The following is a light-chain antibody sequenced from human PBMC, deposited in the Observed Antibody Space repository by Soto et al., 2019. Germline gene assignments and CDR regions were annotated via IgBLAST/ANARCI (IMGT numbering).Light chain of an antibody. CDR3: SSYTSTYSLV. Sequence: QPCSGAGAPGQSIPIPCTGNNEEVGGFNFVSWYQQRPGSAPQLIMYDVNNLPSGASHRFSGSKSGHTAYLTISGLQSDDEANYHCSSYTSTYSLVFGTGTKVTVL. V-gene: IGLV2-14*03. CDR1: NEEVGGFNF. CDR2: DVN. J-gene: IGLJ1*01.